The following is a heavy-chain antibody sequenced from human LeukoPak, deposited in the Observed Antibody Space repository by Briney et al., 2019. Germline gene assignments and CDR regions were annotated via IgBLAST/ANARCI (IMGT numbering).Heavy chain of an antibody. D-gene: IGHD3-22*01. CDR2: IKQDDTEK. CDR3: ASLYYYDSRSNAFDI. V-gene: IGHV3-7*01. CDR1: GFTFSDYW. J-gene: IGHJ3*02. Sequence: GGSLRLSCTASGFTFSDYWMSWVRQAPGKGLEWVANIKQDDTEKYYVDSVKGRFTISRDNAKDSLHLQMNSLRVEDTAVYYCASLYYYDSRSNAFDIWGQGTMVTVSS.